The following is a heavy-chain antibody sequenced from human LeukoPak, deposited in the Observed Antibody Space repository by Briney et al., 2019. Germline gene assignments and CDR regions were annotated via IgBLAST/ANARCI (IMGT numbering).Heavy chain of an antibody. CDR2: FDPEDGET. V-gene: IGHV1-24*01. CDR3: ATGLGYCSGGSCCEGEDDAFDI. J-gene: IGHJ3*02. D-gene: IGHD2-15*01. Sequence: ASVKVSCKVSGYTLTELSMHWVRQAPGKGLEWMGGFDPEDGETIYAQKFQGRVTMTEDTSTDTAYMELSSLRSEDTAVYYCATGLGYCSGGSCCEGEDDAFDIWGQGTMVTVSS. CDR1: GYTLTELS.